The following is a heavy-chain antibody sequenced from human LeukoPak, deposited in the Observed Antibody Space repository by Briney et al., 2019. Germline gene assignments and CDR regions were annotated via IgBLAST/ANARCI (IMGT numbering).Heavy chain of an antibody. V-gene: IGHV1-69*05. CDR3: ARSKVEMATNVFDY. D-gene: IGHD5-24*01. CDR1: GGTFSSYA. CDR2: IIPIFGTA. Sequence: SVTVSCKASGGTFSSYAISWVRQAPGQGLEWMGGIIPIFGTANYAQKFQGRVTITTVESTSTAYMELSSLRSEDTAVYYCARSKVEMATNVFDYWGQGTLVTVSS. J-gene: IGHJ4*02.